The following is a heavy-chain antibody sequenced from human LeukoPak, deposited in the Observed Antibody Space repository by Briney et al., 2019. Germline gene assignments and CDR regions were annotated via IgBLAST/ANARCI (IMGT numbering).Heavy chain of an antibody. Sequence: SETLSLTCTVSGGSISSYYWSWIRQSPGKGLEWIGFIHYSGNTNSNPSLKSRVTMSVDTSKNQFSLRLTSVTAADTAVYYCASGLRRDWFDPWGQGTLVTVSS. CDR2: IHYSGNT. D-gene: IGHD2-21*01. V-gene: IGHV4-59*01. J-gene: IGHJ5*02. CDR1: GGSISSYY. CDR3: ASGLRRDWFDP.